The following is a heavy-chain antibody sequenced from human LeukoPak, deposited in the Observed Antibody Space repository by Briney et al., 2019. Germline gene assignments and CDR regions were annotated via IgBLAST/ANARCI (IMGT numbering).Heavy chain of an antibody. V-gene: IGHV3-7*03. Sequence: TGGSLRLSCVASGYTFSPYWMSWVRQTPGKGLEWVASISNGGSATYYVDSVRGRFTISRDDVKNSLFLQMNGLRADDTAVYYCTRENYVPDSWGQGTLVTVSS. CDR2: ISNGGSAT. CDR1: GYTFSPYW. D-gene: IGHD3-10*02. CDR3: TRENYVPDS. J-gene: IGHJ4*02.